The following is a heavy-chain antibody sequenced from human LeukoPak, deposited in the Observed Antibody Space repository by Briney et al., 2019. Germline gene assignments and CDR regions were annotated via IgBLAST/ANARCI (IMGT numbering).Heavy chain of an antibody. Sequence: KPSQTLSLTCAVYGVSFSGYYWSWIRQPPGKGLEWSGEINHSGSTNYNPSLKSRVTISVDTSKNQFSLKLSSVTAADTAVYYCARGFRGVYSYGSKLNFYFDYWGQGTLVTVSS. J-gene: IGHJ4*02. V-gene: IGHV4-34*01. CDR2: INHSGST. D-gene: IGHD5-18*01. CDR1: GVSFSGYY. CDR3: ARGFRGVYSYGSKLNFYFDY.